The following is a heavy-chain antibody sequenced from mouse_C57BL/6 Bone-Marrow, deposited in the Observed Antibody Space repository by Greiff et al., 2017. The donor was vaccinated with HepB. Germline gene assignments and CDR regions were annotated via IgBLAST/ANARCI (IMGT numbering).Heavy chain of an antibody. Sequence: EVKLVESEGGLVQPGSSMKLSCTASGFTFSDYYMAWVRQVPEKGLEWVANINYDGSSTYYLDSLKSRFIISRDNAKNILYLQMSSLKSEDTATYYCARITTGSREGADYWGQGTSVTVSS. V-gene: IGHV5-16*01. D-gene: IGHD1-1*01. CDR1: GFTFSDYY. CDR2: INYDGSST. CDR3: ARITTGSREGADY. J-gene: IGHJ4*01.